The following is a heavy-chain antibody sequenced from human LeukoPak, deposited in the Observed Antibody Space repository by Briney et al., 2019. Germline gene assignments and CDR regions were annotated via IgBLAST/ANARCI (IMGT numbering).Heavy chain of an antibody. J-gene: IGHJ4*02. CDR1: GFTFSRYA. Sequence: GGSLRLSCAASGFTFSRYAMHWVRQAPGKGLEWVAAMSFDGSYEYYADSVKGRFTISRDNSKNTVSLQMNSLRAEDTAVYYCARGKGGPFKYWGQGTLVTVSS. CDR2: MSFDGSYE. V-gene: IGHV3-30*01. CDR3: ARGKGGPFKY. D-gene: IGHD2-15*01.